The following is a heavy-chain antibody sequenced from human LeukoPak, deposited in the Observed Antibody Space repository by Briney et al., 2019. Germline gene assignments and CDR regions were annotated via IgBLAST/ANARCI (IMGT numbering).Heavy chain of an antibody. Sequence: RGESLKISCQGSGYSFTNYWIGWVRQLPGKGLEWMAIICPRDSDARYNPSFQGQVTISADKSISTAYLHWSSLKTSDTAVYYCARPSNSEFNRPFDVWGQGTVVTVSS. D-gene: IGHD4-11*01. CDR2: ICPRDSDA. CDR1: GYSFTNYW. J-gene: IGHJ3*01. V-gene: IGHV5-51*01. CDR3: ARPSNSEFNRPFDV.